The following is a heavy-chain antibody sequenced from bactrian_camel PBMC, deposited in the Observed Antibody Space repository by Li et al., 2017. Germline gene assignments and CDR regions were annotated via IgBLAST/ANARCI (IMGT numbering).Heavy chain of an antibody. Sequence: QLVESGGGSVQAGGSLRLSCEASGYTYSNTCMGWFRQSPGKGREGVATIYTRYDSTSYADSVKGRFTISQDSAKNTLYLQMNSLKPEDTAMYFCAAARVCSENGGTLSFLRYLDLWGHGTQVTVST. V-gene: IGHV3S28*01. CDR1: GYTYSNTC. CDR2: IYTRYDST. J-gene: IGHJ2*01. CDR3: AAARVCSENGGTLSFLRYLDL. D-gene: IGHD7*01.